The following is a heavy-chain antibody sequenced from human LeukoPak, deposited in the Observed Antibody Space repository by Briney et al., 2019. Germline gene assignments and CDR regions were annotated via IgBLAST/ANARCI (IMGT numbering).Heavy chain of an antibody. D-gene: IGHD1-26*01. CDR3: ARDYRSTFDY. V-gene: IGHV3-11*01. J-gene: IGHJ4*02. CDR2: ISSSGTTI. CDR1: GFTLSTYA. Sequence: GGSLRLSCAVSGFTLSTYAMTWIRQAPGKGLEWVSYISSSGTTISYTDSVKGRFTISRDNAKNSLYLQMNSLRAEDTAVYYCARDYRSTFDYWGQGTLVTVSS.